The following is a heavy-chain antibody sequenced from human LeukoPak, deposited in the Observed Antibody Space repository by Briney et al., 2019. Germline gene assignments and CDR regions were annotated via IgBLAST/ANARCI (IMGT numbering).Heavy chain of an antibody. D-gene: IGHD3-10*01. V-gene: IGHV3-33*01. J-gene: IGHJ3*02. CDR3: AREALYYGSGSYYNHRDAFDI. Sequence: GGSLRLSCAASGFTFSSYGMHWVRQAPGKGLEWVAVIWYDGSNKYYADSVKGRFTISRDNSKNTLYLQMNSLRAEDTAVYYCAREALYYGSGSYYNHRDAFDIWGQGTMVTVSS. CDR2: IWYDGSNK. CDR1: GFTFSSYG.